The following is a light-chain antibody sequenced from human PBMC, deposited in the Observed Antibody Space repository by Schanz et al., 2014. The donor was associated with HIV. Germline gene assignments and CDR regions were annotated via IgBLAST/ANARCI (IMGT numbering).Light chain of an antibody. V-gene: IGLV2-14*03. CDR2: DVS. CDR3: SSCTYTSTPVV. J-gene: IGLJ2*01. Sequence: QSVLNEPAPRGGGPGQGKKKKRPGNRRKHTPFNYVSWYQQHPGKAPKLIIYDVSNRPSGVSNRFSGSKSGNTASLTISGLQAEDEADYYCSSCTYTSTPVVFGGGTKLTVL. CDR1: RRKHTPFNY.